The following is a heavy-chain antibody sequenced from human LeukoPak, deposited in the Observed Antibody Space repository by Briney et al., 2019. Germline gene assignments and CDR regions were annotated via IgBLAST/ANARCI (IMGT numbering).Heavy chain of an antibody. CDR1: GGSFSGYY. Sequence: SETLSLTCAVYGGSFSGYYWSWVRQPPGKGLEWIGEINHSGSTNYNPSLKSRVTISVDTSKNQFSLKLSSVTAADTAVYYCARGRSEGSYAPGYWGQGTLVTVSS. V-gene: IGHV4-34*01. CDR2: INHSGST. J-gene: IGHJ4*02. CDR3: ARGRSEGSYAPGY. D-gene: IGHD3-16*01.